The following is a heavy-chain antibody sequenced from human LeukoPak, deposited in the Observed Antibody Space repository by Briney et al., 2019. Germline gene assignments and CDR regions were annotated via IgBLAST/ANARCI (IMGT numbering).Heavy chain of an antibody. V-gene: IGHV4-61*02. Sequence: PSETLSLTCTVSGGSISSYSYCWSRLPPPKGQGWDWISRNYTSGSTNYNPSLKSRVTISVDTSKSQFSLKLSSVTAADTAVYYCASGRRCVMMASRSLRFDYWGKGTLVTVSS. CDR3: ASGRRCVMMASRSLRFDY. J-gene: IGHJ4*02. CDR1: GGSISSYSYC. D-gene: IGHD2/OR15-2a*01. CDR2: NYTSGST.